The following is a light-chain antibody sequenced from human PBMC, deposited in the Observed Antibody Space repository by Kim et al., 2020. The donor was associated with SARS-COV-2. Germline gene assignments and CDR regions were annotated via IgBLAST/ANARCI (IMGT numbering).Light chain of an antibody. CDR1: QGIGKS. CDR3: QKYNRAPYT. CDR2: DAS. V-gene: IGKV1-27*01. J-gene: IGKJ2*01. Sequence: SASEGDRVTIAWRTSQGIGKSLAWYQERPGKVQKLLIEDASALQSGAPSRFSGSEYGTEFTLTISSLQPEDVATYYCQKYNRAPYTFGQGTKLEI.